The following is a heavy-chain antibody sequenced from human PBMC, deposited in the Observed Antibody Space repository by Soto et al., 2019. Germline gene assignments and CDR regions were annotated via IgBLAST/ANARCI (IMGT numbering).Heavy chain of an antibody. Sequence: GGSLRLSCAASGFTFSSYWMSWVRQTPGKGLEWVANIKKHGNEKYSVDSVKGRFTISRDNAKNSLYLQMNSLGAEDTAEYYWAREGRESAGPDYWGQGTLVTVSS. D-gene: IGHD6-13*01. CDR2: IKKHGNEK. J-gene: IGHJ4*02. CDR1: GFTFSSYW. V-gene: IGHV3-7*05. CDR3: AREGRESAGPDY.